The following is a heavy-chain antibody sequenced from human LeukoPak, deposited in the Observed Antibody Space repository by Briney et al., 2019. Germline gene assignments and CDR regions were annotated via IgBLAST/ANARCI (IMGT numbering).Heavy chain of an antibody. J-gene: IGHJ4*02. CDR3: ARVYEYYDYVWGSYRQADY. V-gene: IGHV1-18*01. Sequence: ASVKVSCKASGYTFTSYGISWVRQAPGQGLEWMGWISAYNGDTNYAQKLQGRVTMTTDTSTSTACMELRSLRSDDTAVYYCARVYEYYDYVWGSYRQADYWGQGTLVTVS. D-gene: IGHD3-16*02. CDR1: GYTFTSYG. CDR2: ISAYNGDT.